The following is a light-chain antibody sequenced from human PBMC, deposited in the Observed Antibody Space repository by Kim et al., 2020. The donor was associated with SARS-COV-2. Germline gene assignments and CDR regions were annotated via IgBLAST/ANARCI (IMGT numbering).Light chain of an antibody. CDR3: VLYMGSGISV. CDR2: NTD. V-gene: IGLV8-61*01. J-gene: IGLJ3*02. Sequence: GGTITLTCGLSSGSVSTNYSPSWYQQTPGQAPRTLIYNTDTRCSGVPDRFSGSILGNKAALTITGAQADDESDYYCVLYMGSGISVFGGGTQLTVL. CDR1: SGSVSTNYS.